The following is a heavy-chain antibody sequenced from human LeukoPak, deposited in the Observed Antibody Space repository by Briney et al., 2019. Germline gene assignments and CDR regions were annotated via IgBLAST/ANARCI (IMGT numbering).Heavy chain of an antibody. J-gene: IGHJ4*02. Sequence: SETLSLTCTVSGGSISSSSYYWGWIRQPPGKGLEWIGSIYYSGSTYYNPSPKSRVTISVDTSKNQFSLKLSSVTAADTAVYYCARSMTGSLIDYWGQGTLVTVSS. CDR2: IYYSGST. CDR1: GGSISSSSYY. CDR3: ARSMTGSLIDY. V-gene: IGHV4-39*07. D-gene: IGHD3-9*01.